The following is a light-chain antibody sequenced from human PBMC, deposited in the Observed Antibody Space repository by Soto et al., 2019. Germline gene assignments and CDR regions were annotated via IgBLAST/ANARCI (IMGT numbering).Light chain of an antibody. CDR1: QSVSSY. CDR3: QQRTNWPPLT. J-gene: IGKJ4*01. V-gene: IGKV3-11*02. CDR2: DAS. Sequence: EIVGTQSPATLSLSPGERATLSCRASQSVSSYFAWYQQKPGQAPRLLIYDASNRATGIPARFSGSGSGRDFTLTISSLEPEDFAVYYCQQRTNWPPLTFGGGTKVEIK.